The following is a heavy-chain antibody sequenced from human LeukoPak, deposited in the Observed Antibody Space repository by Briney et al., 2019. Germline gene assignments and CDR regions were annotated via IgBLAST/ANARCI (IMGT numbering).Heavy chain of an antibody. CDR2: IDSSGGAM. CDR3: ARDVGYRYAQMFFDI. Sequence: GGSLRLPCAASGFTFSDYYMSWIRQTPGKGLEWISYIDSSGGAMFYADSVKGRFTISRGNAENSLYLQMNSLRAEDTAIYYCARDVGYRYAQMFFDIWGQGTMVTVSS. D-gene: IGHD5-18*01. V-gene: IGHV3-11*01. CDR1: GFTFSDYY. J-gene: IGHJ3*02.